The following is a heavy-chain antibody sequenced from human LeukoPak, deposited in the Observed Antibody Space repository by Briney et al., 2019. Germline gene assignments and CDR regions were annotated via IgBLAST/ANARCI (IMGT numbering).Heavy chain of an antibody. J-gene: IGHJ6*03. CDR2: INPNSGGT. V-gene: IGHV1-2*02. D-gene: IGHD2-2*01. Sequence: ASVKVSCKASGYTFTGYYMHWVRQAPGQGLAWMGWINPNSGGTNYAQKFQGRVTMTRDTSISTAYMELSRLRSDDTAVYYCARLKRNRYCSSTSCPNNYYYYYYMDVWGKGTAVTVSS. CDR1: GYTFTGYY. CDR3: ARLKRNRYCSSTSCPNNYYYYYYMDV.